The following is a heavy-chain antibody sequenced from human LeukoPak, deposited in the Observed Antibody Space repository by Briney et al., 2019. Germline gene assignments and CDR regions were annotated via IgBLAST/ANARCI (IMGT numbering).Heavy chain of an antibody. CDR3: ARDSGRNFHH. J-gene: IGHJ1*01. Sequence: GASVKVSCKASGGTFSSYDISWVRQAPGQGLEWMGGIIPIFGTATYAQKFQGRVTITADESTSTVYVELSSLRSEDTAVYYCARDSGRNFHHWGQGTLVTVSS. V-gene: IGHV1-69*13. CDR2: IIPIFGTA. CDR1: GGTFSSYD. D-gene: IGHD3-10*01.